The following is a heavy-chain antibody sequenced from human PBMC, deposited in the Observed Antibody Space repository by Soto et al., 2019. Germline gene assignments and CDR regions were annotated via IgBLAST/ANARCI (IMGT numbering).Heavy chain of an antibody. Sequence: QVQLQESGPGLVTPSETLSLTCTVSGGSIRPYYWSWIRQPPGQGLEWIGYIYYTGSTNYNSSLRNRVTMSLDTSKNQVSLKLNSVTAAATALYYCARGAPMSSSFPLDFWGQGTLVAFSS. CDR2: IYYTGST. D-gene: IGHD6-6*01. J-gene: IGHJ4*02. V-gene: IGHV4-59*01. CDR3: ARGAPMSSSFPLDF. CDR1: GGSIRPYY.